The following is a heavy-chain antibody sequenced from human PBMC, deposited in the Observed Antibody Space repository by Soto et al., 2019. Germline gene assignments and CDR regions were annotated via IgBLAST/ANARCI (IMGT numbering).Heavy chain of an antibody. CDR2: ISYSGST. D-gene: IGHD3-16*01. CDR3: ARGPLGGRGYCCGMDV. CDR1: GDSISSYY. Sequence: QVQLQESGPGLVKPSETLSLTCTVSGDSISSYYWSWIRQPPGKGLEWIGYISYSGSTNYNPSLKSRVTISGDTSKNQFSLKLTSVDAADTAVYFCARGPLGGRGYCCGMDVWGQGTTVIVSS. J-gene: IGHJ6*02. V-gene: IGHV4-59*01.